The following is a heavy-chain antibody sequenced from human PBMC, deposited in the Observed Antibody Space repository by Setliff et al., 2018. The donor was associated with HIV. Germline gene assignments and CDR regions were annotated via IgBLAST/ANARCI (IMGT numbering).Heavy chain of an antibody. CDR1: GYTFVNYD. J-gene: IGHJ5*01. D-gene: IGHD6-13*01. Sequence: GASVKVSCKASGYTFVNYDINWVRQATGQGLEWLGWMNPNRGHSDTAPKFQGRVTMTRDPYTSTAYMELSGLTSEDTAIYYCARDASPRWQLVSQPRLDSWGQGTLVTSPQ. CDR3: ARDASPRWQLVSQPRLDS. CDR2: MNPNRGHS. V-gene: IGHV1-8*02.